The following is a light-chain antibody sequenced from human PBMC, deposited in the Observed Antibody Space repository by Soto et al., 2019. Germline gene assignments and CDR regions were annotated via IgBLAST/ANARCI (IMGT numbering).Light chain of an antibody. CDR3: SSYAGSNNVV. CDR2: EVT. CDR1: SSDVGGYNS. J-gene: IGLJ2*01. Sequence: QSALTQPPSASGSPVQSVTISCTGTSSDVGGYNSVSWYQQHPGKAPKLMIYEVTKRPSGVPNRFSGSKSGNTASLTVSGLQAEDEAYYYCSSYAGSNNVVFGGGTKLTVL. V-gene: IGLV2-8*01.